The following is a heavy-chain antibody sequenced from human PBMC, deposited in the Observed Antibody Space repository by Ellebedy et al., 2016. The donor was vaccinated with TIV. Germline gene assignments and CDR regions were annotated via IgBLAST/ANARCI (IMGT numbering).Heavy chain of an antibody. Sequence: SETLSLXXAVYGGSFSGYYWSWIRQPPGKGLEWIGEINHSGSTNYNPSLKSRVTISVDTSKNQFSLKLSSVTAADTAVYYCARLTRITIFGVVIGRDWFNPWGQGTLVTVSS. CDR1: GGSFSGYY. CDR3: ARLTRITIFGVVIGRDWFNP. J-gene: IGHJ5*02. V-gene: IGHV4-34*01. CDR2: INHSGST. D-gene: IGHD3-3*01.